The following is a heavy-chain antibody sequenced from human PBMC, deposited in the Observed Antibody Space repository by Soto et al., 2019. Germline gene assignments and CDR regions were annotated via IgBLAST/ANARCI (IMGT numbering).Heavy chain of an antibody. CDR3: ARRFRWGGSKNWFDP. D-gene: IGHD6-25*01. CDR2: INHSGST. J-gene: IGHJ5*02. Sequence: SETLSLTCAVYGGSFSGYYWSWIRQPPGKGLEWIGEINHSGSTNYNPSLKSRVTISVDTSKNQFSLKLSSVTAADTAVYYCARRFRWGGSKNWFDPWGQGTLVTVSS. CDR1: GGSFSGYY. V-gene: IGHV4-34*01.